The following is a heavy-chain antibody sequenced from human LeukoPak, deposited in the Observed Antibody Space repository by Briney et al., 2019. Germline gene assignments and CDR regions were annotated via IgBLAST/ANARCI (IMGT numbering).Heavy chain of an antibody. CDR3: ARERGSGWYLLLWFDP. Sequence: MASETLSLTCTVSGYSISSGYYWGWIRQPPGKGLEWIGNIYYSGSTYYNPSLKSRVTISVDTSKNQFSLKLSSVTAADTAVYYCARERGSGWYLLLWFDPWGQGTLVTVSS. CDR2: IYYSGST. CDR1: GYSISSGYY. D-gene: IGHD6-19*01. J-gene: IGHJ5*02. V-gene: IGHV4-38-2*02.